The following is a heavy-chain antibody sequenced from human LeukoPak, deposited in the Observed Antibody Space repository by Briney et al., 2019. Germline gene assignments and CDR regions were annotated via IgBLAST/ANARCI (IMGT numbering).Heavy chain of an antibody. CDR3: ARDRQSRRAEYFQH. CDR2: ISSSGSTI. Sequence: SLRLSCAASGFTFSDDYMSWIRQGPREGQERVLYISSSGSTIYYADSVKGRFIISRDNAKHSLYLQMNSLRAEDTVVYYCARDRQSRRAEYFQHWGQGTLVTVSS. V-gene: IGHV3-11*01. CDR1: GFTFSDDY. D-gene: IGHD6-19*01. J-gene: IGHJ1*01.